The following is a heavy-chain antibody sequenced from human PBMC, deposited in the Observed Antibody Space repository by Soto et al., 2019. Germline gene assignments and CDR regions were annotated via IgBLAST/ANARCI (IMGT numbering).Heavy chain of an antibody. J-gene: IGHJ4*02. CDR3: ARVPRPRWQLVLVPFDC. V-gene: IGHV4-39*01. Sequence: QLQLQESGPGLVKPSETLSLTCTVSGVSISSRSYYWGWIRQPQGKGLEWIGSIYYTGSTYYNPSRKSRVTIPEDTSKSQFSLMLRSVPAADTAVYYCARVPRPRWQLVLVPFDCWVQGTLVTVSS. D-gene: IGHD6-6*01. CDR2: IYYTGST. CDR1: GVSISSRSYY.